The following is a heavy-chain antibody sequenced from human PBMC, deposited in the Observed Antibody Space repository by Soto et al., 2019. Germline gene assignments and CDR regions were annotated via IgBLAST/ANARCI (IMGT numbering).Heavy chain of an antibody. Sequence: HPGGSLRLSCAACVFTLSSYGMHWVRQAPGKGLEWVAVISYDGSNKYYADSVKGRFTISRDNSKNTLYLQMNSLRAEDTAVYYCAKGVEFLYYDILTGYSTTYYFDYWGQGTLVTVSS. D-gene: IGHD3-9*01. J-gene: IGHJ4*02. V-gene: IGHV3-30*18. CDR2: ISYDGSNK. CDR3: AKGVEFLYYDILTGYSTTYYFDY. CDR1: VFTLSSYG.